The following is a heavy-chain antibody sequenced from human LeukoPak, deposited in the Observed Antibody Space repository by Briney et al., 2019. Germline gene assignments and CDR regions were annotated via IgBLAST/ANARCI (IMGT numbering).Heavy chain of an antibody. CDR3: ARDSRLYDSSGNFDY. V-gene: IGHV3-7*01. Sequence: PGGSLRLSCAASGFTFSSYWMSWVRQAPGKGLEWVANIKQDGSEKYYVDSVKGRFTISRDNAKNSLYLQMNSLRAEDTAVYYCARDSRLYDSSGNFDYWGQGTLVTVS. CDR1: GFTFSSYW. D-gene: IGHD3-22*01. CDR2: IKQDGSEK. J-gene: IGHJ4*02.